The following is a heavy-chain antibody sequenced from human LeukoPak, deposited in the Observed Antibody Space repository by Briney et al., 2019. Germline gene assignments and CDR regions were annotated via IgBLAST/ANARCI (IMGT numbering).Heavy chain of an antibody. J-gene: IGHJ4*02. D-gene: IGHD4-23*01. V-gene: IGHV3-74*01. Sequence: GGSLRLSCASSGFTFRRYDMNWVRQAPGKGLVWVSRIASDGSSTTYADSVKGRFSISRDNAKNTLYLQMNSLRVEDTAVYYCARGRPHGNDYWGQGTLVTVSS. CDR3: ARGRPHGNDY. CDR2: IASDGSST. CDR1: GFTFRRYD.